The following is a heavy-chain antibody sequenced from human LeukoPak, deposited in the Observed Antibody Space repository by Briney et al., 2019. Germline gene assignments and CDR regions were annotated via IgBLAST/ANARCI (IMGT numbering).Heavy chain of an antibody. CDR3: ATLVSTRYYFDC. D-gene: IGHD5/OR15-5a*01. CDR1: GGSISSSSYY. CDR2: IYHSGIT. J-gene: IGHJ4*02. V-gene: IGHV4-39*01. Sequence: PSETLSLTCTVSGGSISSSSYYWGWIRQPPGKGLEWIGNIYHSGITYYNHFNSSLKSRVTISIDTSKNQFSLRLTSVTAADTAVYFCATLVSTRYYFDCWGQGTLVTVSS.